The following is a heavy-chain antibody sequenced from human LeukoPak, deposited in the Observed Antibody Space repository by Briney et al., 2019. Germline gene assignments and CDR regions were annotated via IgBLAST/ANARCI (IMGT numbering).Heavy chain of an antibody. V-gene: IGHV4-34*01. J-gene: IGHJ5*02. CDR3: ARNGQSGFSFDP. CDR2: GDQTGGT. D-gene: IGHD3-3*01. CDR1: GRSFVGGY. Sequence: PSETLSLTCAVYGRSFVGGYWSWVRQPPGVGLEWGGEGDQTGGTKYNPSLTGRVTISADSSKNQISPRLYSITAPDTAVYYCARNGQSGFSFDPWGQGTLVTVSS.